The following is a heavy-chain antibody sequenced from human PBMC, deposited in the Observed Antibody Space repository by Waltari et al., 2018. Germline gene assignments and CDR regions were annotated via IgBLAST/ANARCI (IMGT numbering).Heavy chain of an antibody. Sequence: EVQLVESGGGLVQPGGSLRLSCAASGFTFSSYEMNWVRPAPGKGLEWVSYISSSGSTIYYADSVKGRFTISRDNAKNSLYLQMNSLRAEDTAVYYCARDQAARPTYYYYGMDVWGQGTTVTVSS. J-gene: IGHJ6*02. CDR3: ARDQAARPTYYYYGMDV. CDR1: GFTFSSYE. CDR2: ISSSGSTI. D-gene: IGHD6-6*01. V-gene: IGHV3-48*03.